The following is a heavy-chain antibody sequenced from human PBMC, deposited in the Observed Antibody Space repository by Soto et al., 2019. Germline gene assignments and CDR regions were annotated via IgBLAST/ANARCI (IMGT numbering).Heavy chain of an antibody. V-gene: IGHV4-30-2*01. D-gene: IGHD2-15*01. CDR1: DVKIGSRGYS. J-gene: IGHJ4*02. Sequence: SLPLRLRYAVSDVKIGSRGYSWSWIRQPPGKGLEWIGYIYHSGSTYYNPSLKSRVTISVDRSKNQFSLKLSSVTAADTAVDYCARGQVVAAQHWGQGTPVTVSS. CDR3: ARGQVVAAQH. CDR2: IYHSGST.